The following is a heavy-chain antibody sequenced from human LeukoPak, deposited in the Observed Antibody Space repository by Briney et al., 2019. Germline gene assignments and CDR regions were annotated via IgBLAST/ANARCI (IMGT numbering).Heavy chain of an antibody. D-gene: IGHD3-22*01. CDR2: INPSGGST. CDR1: GYTFTSYY. J-gene: IGHJ4*02. Sequence: GASVKVSCKASGYTFTSYYMHWVRQAPGQGLEWMGIINPSGGSTSYAQKFQGRVTMTRDTSTSTVYMELSSLRSEDTAVYYCARDWFHYYYYDSSGYYPLYYWGQGTLVTVSS. CDR3: ARDWFHYYYYDSSGYYPLYY. V-gene: IGHV1-46*01.